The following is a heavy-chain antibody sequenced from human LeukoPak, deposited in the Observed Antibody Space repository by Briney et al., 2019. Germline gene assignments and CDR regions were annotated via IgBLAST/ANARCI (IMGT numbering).Heavy chain of an antibody. Sequence: SETLSLTCAVYGGSFSGYYWSWIRQPPGKGLEWIGEINHSGSTNYNPSLKSRVTISVDTSKNQFSLKLSSVTAADTAVYYCARGAMVRGVEDWFDPWGQGTLVTVSS. CDR1: GGSFSGYY. D-gene: IGHD3-10*01. J-gene: IGHJ5*02. V-gene: IGHV4-34*01. CDR3: ARGAMVRGVEDWFDP. CDR2: INHSGST.